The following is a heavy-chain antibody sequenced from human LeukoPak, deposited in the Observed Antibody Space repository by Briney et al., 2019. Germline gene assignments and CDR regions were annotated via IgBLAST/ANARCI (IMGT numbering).Heavy chain of an antibody. CDR3: ARTGLLSSLSY. CDR1: GGSISSGSYY. V-gene: IGHV4-61*02. CDR2: IYTSGST. Sequence: SETLSLTCTVSGGSISSGSYYWSWIRQPAGKGLEWIGRIYTSGSTNYNPSLKSRVTISVDTSKSQFSLKLSSVTAADTAVYYCARTGLLSSLSYSGQGTLVTVSS. D-gene: IGHD2-2*01. J-gene: IGHJ4*02.